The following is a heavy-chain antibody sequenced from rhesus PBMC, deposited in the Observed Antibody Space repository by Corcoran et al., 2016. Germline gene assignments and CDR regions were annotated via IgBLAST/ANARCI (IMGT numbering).Heavy chain of an antibody. D-gene: IGHD3-3*01. CDR1: GASICSNW. V-gene: IGHV4-80*01. CDR2: INGNSCST. J-gene: IGHJ4*01. CDR3: ARELQYLDWFKIDY. Sequence: QVQLQESGPGLVKPSENLSLTCTVFGASICSNWWIWILQPPGQGLEWIGDINGNSCSTNYNPSLNILVTISKDASKNQFSLKLSSVTAADTAVYYCARELQYLDWFKIDYWGQGVLVTVSS.